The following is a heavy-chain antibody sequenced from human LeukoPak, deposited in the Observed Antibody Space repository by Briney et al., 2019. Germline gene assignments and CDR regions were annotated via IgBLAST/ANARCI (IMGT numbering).Heavy chain of an antibody. Sequence: ASVKVSCTASGYTFTSYYMHWVRQAPGQGLEWMGLINPSGGSTSYAQKFQGRVTMTRDTSTSTVYMELSSLRSEDTAVYYCARGGFTMTYFDLWGRGTLVTVSS. D-gene: IGHD3-22*01. CDR3: ARGGFTMTYFDL. J-gene: IGHJ2*01. V-gene: IGHV1-46*01. CDR2: INPSGGST. CDR1: GYTFTSYY.